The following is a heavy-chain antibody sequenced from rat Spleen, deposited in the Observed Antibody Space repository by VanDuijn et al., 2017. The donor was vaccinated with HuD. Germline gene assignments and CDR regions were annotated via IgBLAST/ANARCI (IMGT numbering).Heavy chain of an antibody. CDR1: GFTFSDYD. Sequence: EVQLVESGGGLVQPGRSLTLSCAASGFTFSDYDMAWVRQAPTKGLEWVASISPSGCTTYYRDSVKGRFTVYRDDAKSTLYLQMDSRGSEDTATYYCTTAWVLYYWGQGVIVTVSS. CDR3: TTAWVLYY. CDR2: ISPSGCTT. V-gene: IGHV5-27*01. J-gene: IGHJ2*01. D-gene: IGHD1-7*01.